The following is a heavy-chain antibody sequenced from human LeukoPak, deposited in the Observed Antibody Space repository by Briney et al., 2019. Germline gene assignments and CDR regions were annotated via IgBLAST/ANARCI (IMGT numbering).Heavy chain of an antibody. V-gene: IGHV3-33*06. CDR2: IWYDGSNK. CDR1: GFTFSSYG. CDR3: AKHDYSKKFDY. D-gene: IGHD4-11*01. Sequence: QPGRSLRLSCAASGFTFSSYGMHWVRQAPGKGLEWVAVIWYDGSNKYYADSVKGRFTISRDNSKNTLYLQMNSLRAEDTAVYYCAKHDYSKKFDYWGQGTLVTVSS. J-gene: IGHJ4*02.